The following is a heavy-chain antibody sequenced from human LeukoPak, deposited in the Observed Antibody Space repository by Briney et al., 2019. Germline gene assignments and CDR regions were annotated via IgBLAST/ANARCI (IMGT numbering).Heavy chain of an antibody. CDR2: MNPNSGNT. J-gene: IGHJ4*02. CDR3: ARGTAMDPDDY. Sequence: ASVKVSCKASGYTFTSYDINWERQATGQGLEWMGWMNPNSGNTGYALKFQGRVTMTRNTSISTAYMELSSLRSEDTAVYYCARGTAMDPDDYWGQGTLVTVSS. D-gene: IGHD5-18*01. CDR1: GYTFTSYD. V-gene: IGHV1-8*01.